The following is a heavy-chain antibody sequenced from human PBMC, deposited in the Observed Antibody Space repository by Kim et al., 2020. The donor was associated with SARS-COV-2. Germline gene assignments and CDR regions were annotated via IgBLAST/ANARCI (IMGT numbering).Heavy chain of an antibody. Sequence: SQTLSLTCAISGDSVSSNSAAWNWIRQSPSRGLEWLGRTFYRSKWYYEYALSVKSRIIINPDTSKNQVSLQLKSVTPEDTAVYYCVGGGDWNTWGQGTLVTVSS. CDR1: GDSVSSNSAA. J-gene: IGHJ5*02. CDR2: TFYRSKWYY. CDR3: VGGGDWNT. D-gene: IGHD2-21*02. V-gene: IGHV6-1*01.